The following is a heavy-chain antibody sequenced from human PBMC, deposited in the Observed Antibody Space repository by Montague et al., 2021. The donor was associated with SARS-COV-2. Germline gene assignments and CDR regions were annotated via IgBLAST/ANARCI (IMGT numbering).Heavy chain of an antibody. CDR1: SGSISTGHR. Sequence: TLSLTCSVSSGSISTGHRWSWSRQHPMKGLVWIGYIYDSGSTXXNPXXXGRVTISIDTAKNQFSLELTSMTAADTAVYYCAREHRQWFGRLWGHGSDVWGQGTKLTVSS. CDR3: AREHRQWFGRLWGHGSDV. D-gene: IGHD3-10*01. V-gene: IGHV4-31*03. J-gene: IGHJ6*02. CDR2: IYDSGST.